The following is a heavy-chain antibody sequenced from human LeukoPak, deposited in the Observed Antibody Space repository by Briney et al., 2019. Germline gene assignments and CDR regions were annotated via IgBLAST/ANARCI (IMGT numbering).Heavy chain of an antibody. D-gene: IGHD2-2*01. CDR1: GDSISNYY. CDR2: IYYSGST. Sequence: SETLSLTCTVSGDSISNYYWSWIRQSPGKGLEWIGYIYYSGSTNYNPSLKSRVTISADTSKNQFSLKLSSVTAADTAVYYCASQSRNSYYFDYWGQGTLVTVSS. J-gene: IGHJ4*02. V-gene: IGHV4-59*01. CDR3: ASQSRNSYYFDY.